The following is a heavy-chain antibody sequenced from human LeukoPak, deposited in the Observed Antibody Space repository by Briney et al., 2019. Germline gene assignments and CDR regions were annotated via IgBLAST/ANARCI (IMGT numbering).Heavy chain of an antibody. J-gene: IGHJ4*02. CDR3: GRKSAARKTSEFDY. D-gene: IGHD6-6*01. CDR1: GYTFTVYY. CDR2: INPNSGGT. Sequence: ASVKVSCKASGYTFTVYYMHWVRQAPGQGLEWMGWINPNSGGTNYAQKFQGRVTMTRDTSISTAYMELSRLRSDDTAVYYCGRKSAARKTSEFDYWGQGTLVTVSS. V-gene: IGHV1-2*02.